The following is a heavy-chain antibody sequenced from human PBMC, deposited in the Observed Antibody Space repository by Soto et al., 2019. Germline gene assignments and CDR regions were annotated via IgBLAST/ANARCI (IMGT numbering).Heavy chain of an antibody. CDR2: IYYSGST. D-gene: IGHD5-18*01. CDR1: GGSVSGGSYY. V-gene: IGHV4-61*01. CDR3: ARDIRGYSRAFDY. J-gene: IGHJ4*02. Sequence: SETLSLTCTVSGGSVSGGSYYWTWIRQPPGKGLEWIGYIYYSGSTTYNPSLKGRVTISIDTSKNQFSLKLTSATAADTAVYYCARDIRGYSRAFDYWGQGALVTVSS.